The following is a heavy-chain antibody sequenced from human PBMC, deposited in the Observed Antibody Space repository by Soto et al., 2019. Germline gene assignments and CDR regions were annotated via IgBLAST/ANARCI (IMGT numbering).Heavy chain of an antibody. CDR3: ARGVVRGVMDWSFYWFDP. Sequence: GGSLRLSCAASGFTVSSNYMSWVRQAPGKGLEWVSVIYSGGSTYYADSVKGRFTISRDNSKNTLYLQMNSLRAEDTAVYYCARGVVRGVMDWSFYWFDPWGQGTLVTVSS. V-gene: IGHV3-66*01. CDR1: GFTVSSNY. J-gene: IGHJ5*02. D-gene: IGHD3-10*01. CDR2: IYSGGST.